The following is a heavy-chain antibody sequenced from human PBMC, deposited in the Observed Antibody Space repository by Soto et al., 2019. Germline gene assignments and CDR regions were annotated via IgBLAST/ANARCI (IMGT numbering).Heavy chain of an antibody. CDR2: INHSGST. CDR1: GGSFSGYY. J-gene: IGHJ6*02. CDR3: ASLGPSSYPRGYYYYYGMDG. V-gene: IGHV4-34*01. Sequence: SETLSLTCAVYGGSFSGYYWSWIRQPPGKGLEWIGEINHSGSTNYNPSLKSRVTISVDTSKNQFSLKLSSVTAADTAVYYCASLGPSSYPRGYYYYYGMDGWGQGTTVTVS. D-gene: IGHD6-13*01.